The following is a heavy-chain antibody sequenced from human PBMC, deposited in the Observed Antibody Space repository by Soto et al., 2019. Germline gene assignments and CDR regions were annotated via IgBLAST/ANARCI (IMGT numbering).Heavy chain of an antibody. V-gene: IGHV1-69*02. D-gene: IGHD3-10*01. CDR1: GGTFSSYT. CDR2: IIPILGIA. Sequence: QVQLVQSGAEVKKPGSSVKVSCKASGGTFSSYTISWVRQAPGQGLEWMGRIIPILGIANYAQKFQGRVTITADKSTSTAYMELSSLRSEDTAVYYGATLWFGEGGGMDVWGQGTTVTVSS. J-gene: IGHJ6*02. CDR3: ATLWFGEGGGMDV.